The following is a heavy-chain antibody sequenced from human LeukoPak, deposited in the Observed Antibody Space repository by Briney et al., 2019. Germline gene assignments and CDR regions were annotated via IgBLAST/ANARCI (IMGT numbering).Heavy chain of an antibody. D-gene: IGHD2-21*02. V-gene: IGHV3-20*03. CDR2: INCNGGST. J-gene: IGHJ3*02. Sequence: GVTLRLLYASSGFTFDVYGMSWVPEPPGKGLERVSDINCNGGSTGYADSEKGRVTISRGNAKNYLYLQMNSLRAEDTALYYCARGLLGGDLSLYGFDIWGQGTMVTVSS. CDR1: GFTFDVYG. CDR3: ARGLLGGDLSLYGFDI.